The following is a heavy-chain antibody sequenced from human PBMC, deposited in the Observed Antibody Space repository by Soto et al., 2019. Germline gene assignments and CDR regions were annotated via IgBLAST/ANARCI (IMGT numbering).Heavy chain of an antibody. D-gene: IGHD6-19*01. Sequence: GGSLRLSCAASGFTFSSYAMSWVRQAPGKGLEWVSAISGSGGSTYYADSVKGRFTISRDNSKNTLYLQMNSLRAEDTAVYYCAKDFLPHHIAVAASFDYWGQGTLVTVSS. CDR1: GFTFSSYA. V-gene: IGHV3-23*01. J-gene: IGHJ4*02. CDR3: AKDFLPHHIAVAASFDY. CDR2: ISGSGGST.